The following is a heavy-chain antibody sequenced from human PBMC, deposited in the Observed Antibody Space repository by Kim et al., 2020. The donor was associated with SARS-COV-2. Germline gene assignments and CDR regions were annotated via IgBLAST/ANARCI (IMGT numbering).Heavy chain of an antibody. V-gene: IGHV1-3*01. CDR1: GYTFSNYV. CDR3: SRGYGPGAYHDY. CDR2: DSAGNVNT. D-gene: IGHD3-10*01. J-gene: IGHJ4*02. Sequence: ASVKVSCKASGYTFSNYVIHWVRQAPGQRPESMGWDSAGNVNTVVSQKFQGRVTFSRDTSASTAYMDLNSLRPEDTAVYYCSRGYGPGAYHDYWGQGTLVTVSS.